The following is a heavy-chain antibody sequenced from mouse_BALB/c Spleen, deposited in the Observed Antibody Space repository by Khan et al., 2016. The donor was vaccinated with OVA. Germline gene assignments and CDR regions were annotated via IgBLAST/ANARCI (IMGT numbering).Heavy chain of an antibody. CDR3: ASDGSRYNYAMDY. CDR2: ISYSGST. Sequence: EVQLQESGPGLVKPSQSLSLTCTVTGYSITSDYAWNWIRQFPGNKLEWMGYISYSGSTSYNPSLKSRISITRDTSTNQFFLQLNSVTSEDTATYYCASDGSRYNYAMDYWGQGTAVTVSS. J-gene: IGHJ4*01. CDR1: GYSITSDYA. D-gene: IGHD2-3*01. V-gene: IGHV3-2*02.